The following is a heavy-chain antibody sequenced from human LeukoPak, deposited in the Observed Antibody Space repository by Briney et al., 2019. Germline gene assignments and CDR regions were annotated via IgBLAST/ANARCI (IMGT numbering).Heavy chain of an antibody. J-gene: IGHJ4*02. V-gene: IGHV3-20*04. CDR2: INWNGATT. CDR1: RFTLSNYW. D-gene: IGHD2-2*01. Sequence: PGGSLRLSCAASRFTLSNYWMSWVRQAPGKGLEWVSGINWNGATTGYADSVKGRFTISRDNAKNSLYLQMNSLRAEDTAVYYCARGRSRVPAAIHWGQGTLVTVSS. CDR3: ARGRSRVPAAIH.